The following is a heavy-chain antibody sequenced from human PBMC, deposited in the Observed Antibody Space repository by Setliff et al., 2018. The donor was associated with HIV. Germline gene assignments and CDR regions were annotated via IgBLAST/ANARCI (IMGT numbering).Heavy chain of an antibody. CDR1: GFTFRSYS. CDR3: ARKLLTRPNYYGMDV. CDR2: ISSSSSYI. D-gene: IGHD2-15*01. V-gene: IGHV3-21*01. Sequence: PGGSLRLSCAASGFTFRSYSMNWVRQAPGKGLEWVSSISSSSSYIYYADSVKGRFTISRDNAKNSLYLQMNSLRAEDTAVYYCARKLLTRPNYYGMDVWGQGTTVTVSS. J-gene: IGHJ6*02.